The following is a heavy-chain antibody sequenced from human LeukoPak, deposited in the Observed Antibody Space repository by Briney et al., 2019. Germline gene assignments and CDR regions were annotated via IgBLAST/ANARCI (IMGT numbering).Heavy chain of an antibody. V-gene: IGHV1-8*01. D-gene: IGHD2-15*01. J-gene: IGHJ4*02. CDR3: ARPRRYCSGGSCYYFDY. CDR2: MNPNSGNT. CDR1: GYTFTSYD. Sequence: ASVKVSCKASGYTFTSYDINWVRQATGQGLEWMGWMNPNSGNTGYAQKFQGRVTMTRNTSISPAYMELSSLRSEDTAVYYCARPRRYCSGGSCYYFDYWGQGTLVTVSS.